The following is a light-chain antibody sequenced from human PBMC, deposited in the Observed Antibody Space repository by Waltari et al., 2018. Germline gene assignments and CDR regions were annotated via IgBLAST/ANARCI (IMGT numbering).Light chain of an antibody. CDR3: QQYGSSPLT. Sequence: EIVLTQSPGTLSLSQGERVTLSCRASQSINNNYLAWYQQRPGQATRLLIYGASSRATGTPDRFSGRGSGTDFTLTISRLEPEDFAVYHCQQYGSSPLTFGGGTKVEIK. CDR2: GAS. V-gene: IGKV3-20*01. J-gene: IGKJ4*01. CDR1: QSINNNY.